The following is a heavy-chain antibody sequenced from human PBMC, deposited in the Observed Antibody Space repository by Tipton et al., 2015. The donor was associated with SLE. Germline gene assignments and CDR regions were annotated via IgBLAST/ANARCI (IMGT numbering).Heavy chain of an antibody. CDR2: IYYSGST. CDR3: ARAGEYYYDSCFDP. J-gene: IGHJ5*02. CDR1: GGSISSGDYY. D-gene: IGHD3-22*01. Sequence: TLSLTCTVSGGSISSGDYYWSWIRQPPGKGLEWIGYIYYSGSTYYNPSLKSRVTISVDTSKNQCSLKLSSVTAADTAVYYCARAGEYYYDSCFDPWGQGTLVTVSS. V-gene: IGHV4-30-4*08.